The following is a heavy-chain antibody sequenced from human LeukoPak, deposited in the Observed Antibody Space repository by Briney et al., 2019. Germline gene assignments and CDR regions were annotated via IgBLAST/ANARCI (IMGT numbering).Heavy chain of an antibody. D-gene: IGHD6-19*01. CDR1: GFTFSSYT. CDR3: ARDRDGSGWHDY. Sequence: PGGSLRLSCAASGFTFSSYTMNWVRQAPGKGLEWVSSISSSSSYIYFADSVKGRFTSSRDNAKNSLYLQMNSLRAEDTAVYYYARDRDGSGWHDYWGQGTLVTVSS. V-gene: IGHV3-21*01. J-gene: IGHJ4*02. CDR2: ISSSSSYI.